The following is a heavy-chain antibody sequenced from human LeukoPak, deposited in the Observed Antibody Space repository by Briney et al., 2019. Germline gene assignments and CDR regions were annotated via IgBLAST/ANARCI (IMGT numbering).Heavy chain of an antibody. CDR2: ITGDGRDA. D-gene: IGHD2-15*01. V-gene: IGHV3-43*02. Sequence: QPGGSLRLSFAASGFTFDDFAMHWVRQAPGKGLEWVSLITGDGRDAYYGDSVKGRFTVSRDNSKTSLYLHMNSLGPEDTAFYSCAKDSCRGVSCYVDFWGQGTLVTVSP. CDR3: AKDSCRGVSCYVDF. CDR1: GFTFDDFA. J-gene: IGHJ4*02.